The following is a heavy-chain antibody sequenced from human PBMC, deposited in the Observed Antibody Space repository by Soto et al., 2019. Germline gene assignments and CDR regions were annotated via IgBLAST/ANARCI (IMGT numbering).Heavy chain of an antibody. Sequence: QVQLVESGGGVVQPGRSLRLSCAASGFTFSSYGMHWVRQAPGKGLEWVAVISYDGSNKYYADSVKGRFTISRDNSKNTLYLQMNSLRAEDTAVYYSAKEGYPYYFDYWGQGTLVTVSS. CDR1: GFTFSSYG. V-gene: IGHV3-30*18. J-gene: IGHJ4*02. CDR3: AKEGYPYYFDY. CDR2: ISYDGSNK. D-gene: IGHD3-16*02.